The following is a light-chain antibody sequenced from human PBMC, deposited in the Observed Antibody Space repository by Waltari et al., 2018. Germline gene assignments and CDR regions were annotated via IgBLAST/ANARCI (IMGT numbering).Light chain of an antibody. V-gene: IGKV3-20*01. CDR1: QVVSSSY. J-gene: IGKJ4*01. Sequence: IEMTQSPGTLSLSPGERATLSCRASQVVSSSYLAWYQQKPGQAPRLLIYGASTRATGIPDRISGSGSGTDFTLSISRLEPEDFAVYYCQQYGTSTLTFGGGTKVEIK. CDR2: GAS. CDR3: QQYGTSTLT.